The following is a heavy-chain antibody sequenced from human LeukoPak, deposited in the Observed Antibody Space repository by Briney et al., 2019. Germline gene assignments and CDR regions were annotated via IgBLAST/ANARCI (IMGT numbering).Heavy chain of an antibody. Sequence: PGGSLRLSCAASGFTFSSYWMHWVRQAPGKGLAWVSRINSDGSSTSYADSVKGRFTISRDNAKNTLYLQMNSLRAVDTAVYYCARSGKDYFDYWGQGTLVTVSS. CDR1: GFTFSSYW. CDR3: ARSGKDYFDY. CDR2: INSDGSST. J-gene: IGHJ4*02. V-gene: IGHV3-74*01.